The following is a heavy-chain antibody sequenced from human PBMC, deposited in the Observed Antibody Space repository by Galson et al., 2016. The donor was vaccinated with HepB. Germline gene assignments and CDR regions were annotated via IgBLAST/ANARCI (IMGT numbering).Heavy chain of an antibody. V-gene: IGHV3-30*04. CDR1: AFSFRSYA. J-gene: IGHJ3*02. Sequence: LRLSCAASAFSFRSYAMHWVRQAPGKGLEWVTVISFDGRDKYYADSVKGRFIISRDNSKNTVYLQMNSLRAEDTAVYYCTRVELATKRLWIFGIWGQGTMVTVSS. D-gene: IGHD5-12*01. CDR2: ISFDGRDK. CDR3: TRVELATKRLWIFGI.